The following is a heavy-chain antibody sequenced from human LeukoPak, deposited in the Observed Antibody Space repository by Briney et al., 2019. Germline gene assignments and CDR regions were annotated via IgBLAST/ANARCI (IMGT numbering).Heavy chain of an antibody. CDR2: ISSSGSTI. CDR1: GFTFSSYE. Sequence: GGSLRLSCAASGFTFSSYEMTWVRQAPGKGLERVSYISSSGSTIYYADSVKGLFTISRDNAKNSLYLQMNSLRAEDTAVYYCAELGITMIGGVWGKGTTVTISS. J-gene: IGHJ6*04. D-gene: IGHD3-10*02. V-gene: IGHV3-48*03. CDR3: AELGITMIGGV.